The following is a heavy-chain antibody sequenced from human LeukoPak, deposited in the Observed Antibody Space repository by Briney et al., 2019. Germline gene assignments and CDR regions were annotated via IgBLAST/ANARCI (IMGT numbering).Heavy chain of an antibody. J-gene: IGHJ1*01. Sequence: GASVKVSCKASGGTFSSYAISRVRQAPGQGLEWMGIINPSGGSTSYAQKFQGRVTMTRDTSTSTVYMELSSLRSEDTAVYYCARGPYTPDSSGYYYAGLSQYFQHWGQGTLVTVSS. V-gene: IGHV1-46*01. CDR1: GGTFSSYA. D-gene: IGHD3-22*01. CDR3: ARGPYTPDSSGYYYAGLSQYFQH. CDR2: INPSGGST.